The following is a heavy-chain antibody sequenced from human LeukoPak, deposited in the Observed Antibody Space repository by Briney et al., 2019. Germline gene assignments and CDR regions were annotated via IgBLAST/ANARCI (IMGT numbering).Heavy chain of an antibody. V-gene: IGHV3-23*01. CDR1: GFTFSSYA. CDR2: ISGSGGGT. Sequence: PGGSLRLSCEASGFTFSSYAMSWVRQAPGKGLEWVSAISGSGGGTHHADSAKGRFTVSRDNSKNTLYLQMNSLRAEDTAVYYCAKATYYYDTNGSLGYWGQGTLVTVSS. CDR3: AKATYYYDTNGSLGY. J-gene: IGHJ4*02. D-gene: IGHD3-22*01.